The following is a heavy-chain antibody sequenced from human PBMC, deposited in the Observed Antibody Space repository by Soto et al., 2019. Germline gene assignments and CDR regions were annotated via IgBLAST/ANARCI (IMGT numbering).Heavy chain of an antibody. Sequence: PSETLSLTCTVSGGSISSYYWSWIRQPPGKGLEWIGYIYYSGSTNYNPSLKSRVTISVDTSKNQFSLKLSSVTAADTAVYYCARSHVLFYGDYGAFDIWGQGTMVTVSS. CDR2: IYYSGST. CDR3: ARSHVLFYGDYGAFDI. CDR1: GGSISSYY. J-gene: IGHJ3*02. D-gene: IGHD4-17*01. V-gene: IGHV4-59*01.